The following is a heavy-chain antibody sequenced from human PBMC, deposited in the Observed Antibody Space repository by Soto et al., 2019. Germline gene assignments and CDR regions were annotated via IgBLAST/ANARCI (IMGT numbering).Heavy chain of an antibody. D-gene: IGHD5-12*01. V-gene: IGHV3-48*03. CDR1: GFTFSSYE. CDR2: ISSSGSTI. CDR3: ASDLRYRCYEGY. Sequence: EVQLVESGGGLVQPGGSLRLSCAASGFTFSSYEMNWVRQAPGKGLEWVSYISSSGSTIYYADSVKGRFTISRDNAKNSLYLQMNSLRAADKAVYYCASDLRYRCYEGYWGQGTMVTVSS. J-gene: IGHJ4*02.